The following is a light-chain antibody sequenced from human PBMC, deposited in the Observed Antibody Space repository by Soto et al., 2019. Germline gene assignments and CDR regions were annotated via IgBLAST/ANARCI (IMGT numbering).Light chain of an antibody. V-gene: IGKV3-11*01. CDR2: DAS. Sequence: EIVLTQSPATLSLSPGERATLSCRASQSINRHLAWYRQKPGQAPRLLIYDASNRATGIPARFSGSGSGTDFTLTISSLEPEDFGVYYCQQYDTSATFGQGTKLEI. CDR1: QSINRH. CDR3: QQYDTSAT. J-gene: IGKJ2*01.